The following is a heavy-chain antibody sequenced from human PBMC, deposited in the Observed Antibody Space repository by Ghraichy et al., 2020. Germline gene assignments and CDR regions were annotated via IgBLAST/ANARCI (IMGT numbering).Heavy chain of an antibody. V-gene: IGHV3-23*01. J-gene: IGHJ4*02. Sequence: GSLRLSCAASGFTFSSYAMSWVRQAPGKGLEWVSAISGSGGSTYYADSVKGRFTISRDNSKNTLYLQMNSLRAEDTAVYYCAKHMNYYDSSGYYRLRGDAFDYWGQGTLVTVSS. CDR2: ISGSGGST. CDR1: GFTFSSYA. CDR3: AKHMNYYDSSGYYRLRGDAFDY. D-gene: IGHD3-22*01.